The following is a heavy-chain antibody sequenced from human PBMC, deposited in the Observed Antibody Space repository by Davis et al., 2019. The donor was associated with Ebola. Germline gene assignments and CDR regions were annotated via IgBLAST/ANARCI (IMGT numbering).Heavy chain of an antibody. CDR1: GFTFSDYY. CDR2: ISSSSSYT. D-gene: IGHD3-22*01. J-gene: IGHJ4*02. V-gene: IGHV3-11*06. Sequence: PGGSLRLSCAASGFTFSDYYMSWIRQAPGKGLEWVSYISSSSSYTNYADSVRGRFTISRDNAKNSLYLQMNSLRAEDTAVYYCARHHYYDSSGYYGYWGQGTLVTVSS. CDR3: ARHHYYDSSGYYGY.